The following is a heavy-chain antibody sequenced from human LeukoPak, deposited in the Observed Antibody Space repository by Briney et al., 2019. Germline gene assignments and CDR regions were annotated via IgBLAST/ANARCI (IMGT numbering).Heavy chain of an antibody. CDR3: ARVQSGGSYYLYYFDY. V-gene: IGHV4-39*07. CDR1: GGSISSSSYY. Sequence: SETLSLTCTVSGGSISSSSYYWGWIRQPPGKGLEWIGSIYYSGSTYYNPSLKSRVTISVDTSKNQFSLRLSSVTAADTAVYYCARVQSGGSYYLYYFDYWGQGILVTVSS. J-gene: IGHJ4*02. CDR2: IYYSGST. D-gene: IGHD1-26*01.